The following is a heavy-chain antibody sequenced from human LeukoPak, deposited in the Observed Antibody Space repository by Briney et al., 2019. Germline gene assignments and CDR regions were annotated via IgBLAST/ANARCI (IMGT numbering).Heavy chain of an antibody. CDR3: ARTTIPGIADY. J-gene: IGHJ4*02. CDR1: GGSISSGGYY. Sequence: SETLSLTCTVSGGSISSGGYYWSWIRQHPGKGLEWIGYIYYSGSTYYNPSLKSRATISVDTSKNQFSLKLSSVTAADTAVYYCARTTIPGIADYWGQGTLVTVSS. D-gene: IGHD6-13*01. CDR2: IYYSGST. V-gene: IGHV4-31*03.